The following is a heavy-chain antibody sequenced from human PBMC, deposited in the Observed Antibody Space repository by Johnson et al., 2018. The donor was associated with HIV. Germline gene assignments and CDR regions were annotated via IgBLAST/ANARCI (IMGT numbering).Heavy chain of an antibody. V-gene: IGHV3-30*04. CDR3: ARPAGDFWSGYYDAFEI. D-gene: IGHD3-3*01. Sequence: QVQLVESGGGVVQPGRSLRLSCAASGFTFSSYAMHWVRQAPGKGLEWVAVISYDGTNNQNVDSVKGRFTISRDNSKNTLYLQMNSLRAEDTAVYYCARPAGDFWSGYYDAFEIWGQGTMVTVAS. CDR1: GFTFSSYA. CDR2: ISYDGTNN. J-gene: IGHJ3*02.